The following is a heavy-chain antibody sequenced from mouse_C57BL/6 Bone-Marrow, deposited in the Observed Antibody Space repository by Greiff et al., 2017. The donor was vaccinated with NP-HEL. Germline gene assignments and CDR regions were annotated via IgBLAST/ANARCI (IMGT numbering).Heavy chain of an antibody. V-gene: IGHV2-6-1*01. CDR2: IWSDGST. CDR3: ARQAYYYGIAMDY. Sequence: VKLMESGPGLVAPSQSLSITCTVSGFSLTSYGVHWVRQTPGKGLEWLVVIWSDGSTTYNSALKSRLSISKDNSKSQVFLKMNSLQTDDTAMYYCARQAYYYGIAMDYWGQGTSVTVSS. J-gene: IGHJ4*01. CDR1: GFSLTSYG. D-gene: IGHD1-1*01.